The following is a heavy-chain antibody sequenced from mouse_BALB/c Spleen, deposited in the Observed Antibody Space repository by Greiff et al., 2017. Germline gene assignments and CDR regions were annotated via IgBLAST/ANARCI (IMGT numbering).Heavy chain of an antibody. V-gene: IGHV1-14*01. J-gene: IGHJ4*01. CDR2: INPYNDGT. D-gene: IGHD2-2*01. CDR3: ARGQRGYDVNYAMDY. Sequence: EVQLQQSGPELVKPGASVKMSCKASGYTFTSYVMHWVKQKPGQGLEWIGYINPYNDGTKYNEKFKGKATLTSDKSSSTAYMELSSLTSEDSAVYYCARGQRGYDVNYAMDYWGQGTSVTVSS. CDR1: GYTFTSYV.